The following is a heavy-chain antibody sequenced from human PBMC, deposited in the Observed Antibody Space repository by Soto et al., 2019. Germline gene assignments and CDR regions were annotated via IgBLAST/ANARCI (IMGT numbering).Heavy chain of an antibody. J-gene: IGHJ4*02. CDR1: GGSFSGYY. CDR3: ARGRLDDFWSGYYPKGLGYFDY. CDR2: INHSGST. V-gene: IGHV4-34*01. Sequence: PSETLSLTCAVYGGSFSGYYWSWIRQPPGKGLEWIGEINHSGSTNYNPSLKSRVTISVDTSKNQFSLKRSSVTAADTAVYYCARGRLDDFWSGYYPKGLGYFDYWGQGTLVTVSS. D-gene: IGHD3-3*01.